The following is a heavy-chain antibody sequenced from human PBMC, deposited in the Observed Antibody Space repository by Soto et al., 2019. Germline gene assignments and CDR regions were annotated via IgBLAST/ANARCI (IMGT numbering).Heavy chain of an antibody. CDR1: GFSFSSYG. CDR3: ARNMDTAMGDVDY. CDR2: IWYDGTNK. J-gene: IGHJ4*02. D-gene: IGHD5-18*01. V-gene: IGHV3-33*01. Sequence: QVQLVESGGGVVQPGRSLRPSCAASGFSFSSYGMHWVRQAPGKGLEWVAVIWYDGTNKYYADSVKGRFTISRDNSKNTLYLQMNSLRAEDTAVYYCARNMDTAMGDVDYWGQGTLVTVSS.